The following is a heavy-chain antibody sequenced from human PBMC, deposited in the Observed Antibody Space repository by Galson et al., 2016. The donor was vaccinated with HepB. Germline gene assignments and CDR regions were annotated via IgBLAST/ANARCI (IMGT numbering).Heavy chain of an antibody. CDR1: GGPFSAHA. Sequence: SVKVSCKVSGGPFSAHALSWVRQAPGQGLELMGRIIPVYDTSAYAQRDQGRVTLTADTSTNTVYMELSSLTAEDTGVYYCARSKGYISSALDYWGQGTLVTVPS. CDR3: ARSKGYISSALDY. J-gene: IGHJ4*02. V-gene: IGHV1-69*06. D-gene: IGHD3-22*01. CDR2: IIPVYDTS.